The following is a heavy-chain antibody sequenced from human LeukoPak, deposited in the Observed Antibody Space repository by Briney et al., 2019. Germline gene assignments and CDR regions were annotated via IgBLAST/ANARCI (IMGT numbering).Heavy chain of an antibody. V-gene: IGHV4-31*03. CDR3: ARGPYSSIGDY. CDR1: GGSISSGGYY. CDR2: IYYSGST. Sequence: SETLSLTCTVSGGSISSGGYYWSWIRQHPGKGLEWIGNIYYSGSTYYNPSLKSRVTISVDTSKNQFSLKLSSVTAADTAVYYCARGPYSSIGDYWGQGTLVTVSS. J-gene: IGHJ4*02. D-gene: IGHD6-13*01.